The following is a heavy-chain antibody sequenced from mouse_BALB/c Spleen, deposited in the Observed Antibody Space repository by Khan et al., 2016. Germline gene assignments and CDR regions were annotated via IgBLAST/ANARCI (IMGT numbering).Heavy chain of an antibody. CDR3: ARSGYDLYYYAMDY. CDR1: GFNIKDTY. V-gene: IGHV14-3*02. CDR2: IDPANGDS. D-gene: IGHD2-2*01. J-gene: IGHJ4*01. Sequence: VQLQQSGAELVKPGASVKVSCTASGFNIKDTYMQWVKQRPEQGLEWIGRIDPANGDSEYDPKFQGRATITADPSSNTAYLQLSTLTSEDTAVYYCARSGYDLYYYAMDYWGQGTSVTVSS.